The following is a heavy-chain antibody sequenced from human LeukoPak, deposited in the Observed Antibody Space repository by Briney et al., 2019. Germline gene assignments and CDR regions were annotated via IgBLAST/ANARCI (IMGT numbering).Heavy chain of an antibody. CDR3: AKDYDFWSGYYPH. V-gene: IGHV3-23*01. CDR2: IIGSGDRT. Sequence: PGGSLRLSCAASGFTSSSCAMSWVRQAPGKGLEWVSCIIGSGDRTYYADSVKGRFTISRDNSKNTLSLQMTSLRAEDTAVYYCAKDYDFWSGYYPHWGQGTLVTVSS. CDR1: GFTSSSCA. J-gene: IGHJ4*02. D-gene: IGHD3-3*01.